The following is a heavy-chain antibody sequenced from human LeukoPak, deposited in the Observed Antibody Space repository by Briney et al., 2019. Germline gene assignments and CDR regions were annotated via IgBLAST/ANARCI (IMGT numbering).Heavy chain of an antibody. D-gene: IGHD2-2*01. CDR3: ARGGMGYCSSTSCPFDY. CDR2: IIPIFGTA. J-gene: IGHJ4*02. CDR1: GGTFSSYA. Sequence: ASVKVSCKASGGTFSSYAISWVRQAPGQGLEWMGGIIPIFGTANYAQRFQGRVTITTDESTSTAYMELSSLRSEDTAVYYCARGGMGYCSSTSCPFDYWGQGTLVTVSS. V-gene: IGHV1-69*05.